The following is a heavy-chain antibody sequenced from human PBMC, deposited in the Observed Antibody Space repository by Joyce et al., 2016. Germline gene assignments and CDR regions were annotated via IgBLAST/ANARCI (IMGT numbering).Heavy chain of an antibody. V-gene: IGHV1-18*01. J-gene: IGHJ4*02. CDR3: ARAFSKYYDSSYFDY. CDR2: VSADNGKT. Sequence: QVQLVQSGAEVKKSGASVKVSCKASGYTFPTYGITWVRQAPGQGPGWLGWVSADNGKTNYAQKLQGRVTMTTETSTSTAYMELRSLRSDDTAVYYCARAFSKYYDSSYFDYWGQGTLVTVSS. CDR1: GYTFPTYG. D-gene: IGHD3-22*01.